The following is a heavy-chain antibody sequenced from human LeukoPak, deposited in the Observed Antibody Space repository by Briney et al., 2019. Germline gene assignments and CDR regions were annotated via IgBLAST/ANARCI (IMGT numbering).Heavy chain of an antibody. J-gene: IGHJ5*02. CDR3: ARRIGAPTDRFDP. Sequence: SETLSLTCTVSGGSISSYYWSWIRQPPGKGLEWIAYIYYSGTTNYNPSLKSRVTISVDTSKNQFSLKLSSVTAADTAVYYCARRIGAPTDRFDPWGQGTLVTVSS. V-gene: IGHV4-59*08. D-gene: IGHD3-3*01. CDR1: GGSISSYY. CDR2: IYYSGTT.